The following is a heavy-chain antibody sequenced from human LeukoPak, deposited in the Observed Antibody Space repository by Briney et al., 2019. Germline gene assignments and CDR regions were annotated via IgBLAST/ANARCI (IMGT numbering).Heavy chain of an antibody. Sequence: ASVKVSCKASGYTFTSYDINWVRQATGQGLEWMGWMNPNRGNTDYAQKFQGRVSFTRNTSISTAFMELSSLRSEDTAVYYCARGNPIFGVYYFDFWGQGTLVTVSS. J-gene: IGHJ4*02. V-gene: IGHV1-8*01. CDR3: ARGNPIFGVYYFDF. CDR2: MNPNRGNT. CDR1: GYTFTSYD. D-gene: IGHD3-3*01.